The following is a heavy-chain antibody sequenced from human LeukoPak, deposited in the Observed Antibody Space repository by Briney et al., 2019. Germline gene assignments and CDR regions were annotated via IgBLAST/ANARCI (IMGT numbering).Heavy chain of an antibody. D-gene: IGHD1-26*01. J-gene: IGHJ4*02. CDR3: ARGRKREPRDFEY. V-gene: IGHV4-59*01. CDR2: ISSSGST. CDR1: GDSISSYY. Sequence: PSETLSLTCTVSGDSISSYYWSWIRQPPGKGLEWLGYISSSGSTNYNPSLKSRVTVSIDTSKNQFSLKVSSVTAADTAVYYCARGRKREPRDFEYWGQGTLVTVSS.